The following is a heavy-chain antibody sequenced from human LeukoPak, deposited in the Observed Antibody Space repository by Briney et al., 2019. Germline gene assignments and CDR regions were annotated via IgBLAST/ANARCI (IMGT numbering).Heavy chain of an antibody. Sequence: GASVKVSCKASGYTFTIYAFRWVRQAPGQGLERMGRINANNGNTNYEQKLQGRGTMTTDTSTSTAYMELRRLTSAATAVSYCARVHYGDGANWFDPWGQGTLVNVSS. CDR1: GYTFTIYA. D-gene: IGHD4-17*01. J-gene: IGHJ5*02. CDR3: ARVHYGDGANWFDP. V-gene: IGHV1-18*01. CDR2: INANNGNT.